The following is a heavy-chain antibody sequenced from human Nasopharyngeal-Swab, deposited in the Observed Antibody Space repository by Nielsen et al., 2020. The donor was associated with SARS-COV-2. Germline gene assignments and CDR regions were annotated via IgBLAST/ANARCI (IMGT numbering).Heavy chain of an antibody. Sequence: SVKVSCKASGGTFSSYAISWVRQAPGQGLEWMGRIIPILGIANYAQKFQGRVTITADKSTSTAYMVLSSLRSEDTAVYYCAREYCSGGSCYGNYGMDVWGQGTTVTVSS. J-gene: IGHJ6*02. CDR1: GGTFSSYA. CDR2: IIPILGIA. D-gene: IGHD2-15*01. V-gene: IGHV1-69*04. CDR3: AREYCSGGSCYGNYGMDV.